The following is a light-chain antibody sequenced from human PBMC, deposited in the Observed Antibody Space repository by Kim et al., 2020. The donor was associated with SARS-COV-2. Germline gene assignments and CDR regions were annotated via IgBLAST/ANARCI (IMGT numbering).Light chain of an antibody. J-gene: IGLJ2*01. CDR2: QDD. V-gene: IGLV3-1*01. CDR1: NLGDRY. Sequence: SVSPGQTASITCSGDNLGDRYVHWYQQKPGQSPVLVMYQDDKRPSGIPERFSGSNSGNRATLTISGTQAMDEADYYCQAWDSTTVVFGGGTQLTVL. CDR3: QAWDSTTVV.